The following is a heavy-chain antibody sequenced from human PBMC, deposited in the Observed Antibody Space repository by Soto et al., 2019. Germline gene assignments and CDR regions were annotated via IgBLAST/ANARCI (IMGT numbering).Heavy chain of an antibody. J-gene: IGHJ4*02. CDR1: GFTFSSYA. Sequence: EVQLLESGGGLVQPGGSLRLSCAASGFTFSSYAMSWVRQAPGKGLEWVSAISGSGGSTYYADSVKGRFTISRDNSKNTLYLQMNSLRAEDTAVYYCAKDWMHGGAAAVVGVAGGHYWGQGTLVTVSS. CDR2: ISGSGGST. V-gene: IGHV3-23*01. CDR3: AKDWMHGGAAAVVGVAGGHY. D-gene: IGHD6-13*01.